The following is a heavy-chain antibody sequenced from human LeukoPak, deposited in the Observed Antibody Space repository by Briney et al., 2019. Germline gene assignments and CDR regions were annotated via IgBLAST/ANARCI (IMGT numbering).Heavy chain of an antibody. J-gene: IGHJ4*02. CDR3: ARALVYYDCSGYYGY. CDR2: INPNSGGT. Sequence: GASVKVSCKASGYTFTGYYMHWVRQAPGQGLEWMGWINPNSGGTNYAQKFQGRVTMTRDTSISTAYMELSRLRSDDTAVYYCARALVYYDCSGYYGYWGQGTLVTVSS. D-gene: IGHD3-22*01. V-gene: IGHV1-2*02. CDR1: GYTFTGYY.